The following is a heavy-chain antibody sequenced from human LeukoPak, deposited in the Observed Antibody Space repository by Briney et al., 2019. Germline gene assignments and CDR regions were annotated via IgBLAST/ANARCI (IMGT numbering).Heavy chain of an antibody. D-gene: IGHD7-27*01. V-gene: IGHV3-7*01. Sequence: GSLRLSCAASGFTFSHYYMSWVRQAPGKGLEWVANIKQDGSEQFYLDSVKGRFTISRDNAKNSLYLQLNSLRADDTAVYYCARDLHWAFDYWGQGALVTVSS. CDR3: ARDLHWAFDY. J-gene: IGHJ4*02. CDR1: GFTFSHYY. CDR2: IKQDGSEQ.